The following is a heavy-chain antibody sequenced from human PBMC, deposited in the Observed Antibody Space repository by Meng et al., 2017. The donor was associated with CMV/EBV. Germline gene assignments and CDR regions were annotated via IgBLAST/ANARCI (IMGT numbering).Heavy chain of an antibody. Sequence: GESLKISCAASGFTFSSFEMNWVRQAPGKGLEWTSYISAGGDTIYYADSVKGRFTISRDNAEKTLYLQMNSLRAEDTAIYYCARNLGARTPRDAMDVWGQGTTVTVSS. CDR1: GFTFSSFE. D-gene: IGHD6-6*01. J-gene: IGHJ6*02. V-gene: IGHV3-48*03. CDR2: ISAGGDTI. CDR3: ARNLGARTPRDAMDV.